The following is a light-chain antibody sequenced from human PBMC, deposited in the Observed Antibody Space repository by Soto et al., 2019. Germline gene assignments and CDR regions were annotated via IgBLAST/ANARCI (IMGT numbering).Light chain of an antibody. J-gene: IGKJ5*01. Sequence: IQLTQSPSFLSASVGDRVTITCRASQVISSYLAWYQQKPGKAPKLLIYAASTLQSGVPSRFSGSRSGTEFTLTISSLQPEDFATYYCQQLNSYPITFGQGTLLEVK. CDR1: QVISSY. CDR2: AAS. CDR3: QQLNSYPIT. V-gene: IGKV1-9*01.